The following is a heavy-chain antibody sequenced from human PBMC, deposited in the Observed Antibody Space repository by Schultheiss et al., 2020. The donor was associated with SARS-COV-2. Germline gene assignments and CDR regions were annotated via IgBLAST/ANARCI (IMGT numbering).Heavy chain of an antibody. CDR3: AKVTGVEQWLNGALDY. CDR2: IYSGGST. J-gene: IGHJ4*02. D-gene: IGHD5-12*01. Sequence: GESLKISCAASGFTFSSYWMHWVRQAPGKGLEWVSVIYSGGSTYYADSVKGRFTISRDNSKNTLYLQMNSLRAEDTAVYYCAKVTGVEQWLNGALDYWGQGTLVTVSS. V-gene: IGHV3-53*01. CDR1: GFTFSSYW.